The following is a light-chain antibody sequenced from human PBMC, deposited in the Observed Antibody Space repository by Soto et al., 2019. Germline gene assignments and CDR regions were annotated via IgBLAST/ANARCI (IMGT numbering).Light chain of an antibody. CDR2: DAS. Sequence: EIVLTQSPGTLSLSPGERATLSCRASQSVGNNYLAWYQQKPGQAPRFLIYDASSRATGIQDRFSGSGSGTDFTLTISRLEPEDFAVYYCQQYGSTPLTCGGGTKVEIK. CDR3: QQYGSTPLT. V-gene: IGKV3-20*01. CDR1: QSVGNNY. J-gene: IGKJ4*01.